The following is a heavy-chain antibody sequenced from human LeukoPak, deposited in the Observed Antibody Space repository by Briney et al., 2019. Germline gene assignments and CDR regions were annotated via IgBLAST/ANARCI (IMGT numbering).Heavy chain of an antibody. CDR3: VKDTPSVGSWAALDA. Sequence: GSLRLSCSASGFTLSAYAMHWVRQAPGKGLEYVSAISVSGDRTFYADSLKGRFTISRDNLENTLYLQLTSLRPEDTAVYYCVKDTPSVGSWAALDAWGQGSMVTVFS. CDR1: GFTLSAYA. CDR2: ISVSGDRT. D-gene: IGHD3-10*01. J-gene: IGHJ3*01. V-gene: IGHV3-64D*09.